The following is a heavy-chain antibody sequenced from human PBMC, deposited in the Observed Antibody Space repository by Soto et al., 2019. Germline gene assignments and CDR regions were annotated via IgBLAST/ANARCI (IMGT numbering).Heavy chain of an antibody. V-gene: IGHV4-61*08. Sequence: QVQLQESGPGLVKPSETLSLTCTVSGGSVSAGAYYWTWIRQPPGRGLEWIGYIYYSGSTIYNPSLKSRVTISIDTSKNQFSLKLTSATAADTAVYYCARDIRGYSRAFDYWGQGALVTVSS. CDR1: GGSVSAGAYY. CDR3: ARDIRGYSRAFDY. J-gene: IGHJ4*02. D-gene: IGHD5-18*01. CDR2: IYYSGST.